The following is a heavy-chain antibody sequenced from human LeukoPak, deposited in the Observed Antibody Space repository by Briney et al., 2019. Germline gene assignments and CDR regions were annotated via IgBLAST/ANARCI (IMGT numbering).Heavy chain of an antibody. Sequence: GGSLRLSCAASGFTFSSYWMSWVRQAPGKGLEWVANIKQGGNEKHYVDSVKGRFSISRDNTRNSLYLQIESLRAEDTAVYYCARGSRYCSSTSCYSFDYWGQGTRLTVSS. CDR3: ARGSRYCSSTSCYSFDY. V-gene: IGHV3-7*01. J-gene: IGHJ4*02. CDR1: GFTFSSYW. CDR2: IKQGGNEK. D-gene: IGHD2-2*01.